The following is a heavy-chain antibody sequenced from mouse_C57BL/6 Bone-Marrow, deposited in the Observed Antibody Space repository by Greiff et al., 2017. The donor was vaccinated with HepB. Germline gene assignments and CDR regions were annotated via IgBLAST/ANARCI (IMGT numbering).Heavy chain of an antibody. J-gene: IGHJ4*01. D-gene: IGHD1-1*01. CDR3: ARHYAGSYAMDY. Sequence: QVQLLQPGAELVKPGASVKMSCKASGYTFTSYWITWVKQRPGQGLEWIGDIYPGSGSTNYNEKFKSKATLTVDTSSSTAYMKLSSLISEHAAVYSCARHYAGSYAMDYWGQGTSVTVSS. CDR2: IYPGSGST. CDR1: GYTFTSYW. V-gene: IGHV1-55*01.